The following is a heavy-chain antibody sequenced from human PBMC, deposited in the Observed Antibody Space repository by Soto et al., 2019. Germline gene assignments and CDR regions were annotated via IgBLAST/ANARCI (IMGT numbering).Heavy chain of an antibody. J-gene: IGHJ4*02. V-gene: IGHV1-69*13. CDR3: ARDRITGTRRSFDY. CDR1: GGTFSSYA. D-gene: IGHD1-20*01. Sequence: ASVKVSCKASGGTFSSYAISWVRQAPGQGLEWMRGIIPIFGTANYTQKFQGRVTITADESTSTAYMELSSLRSEDTAVYYCARDRITGTRRSFDYWGQGTLVTVSS. CDR2: IIPIFGTA.